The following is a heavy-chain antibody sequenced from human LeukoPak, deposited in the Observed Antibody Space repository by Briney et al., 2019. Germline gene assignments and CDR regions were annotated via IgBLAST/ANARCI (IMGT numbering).Heavy chain of an antibody. Sequence: SETLSLTCTVSGGSISSTSFYWGWIRQPPGKGLEWTGSIYYSGSTYYNPSLKSRVTISVDTSKNQFSLKLSSVTAADTAVYYCARLCSGGSCYSYFDYWGQGTLVTVSS. V-gene: IGHV4-39*01. D-gene: IGHD2-15*01. J-gene: IGHJ4*02. CDR1: GGSISSTSFY. CDR3: ARLCSGGSCYSYFDY. CDR2: IYYSGST.